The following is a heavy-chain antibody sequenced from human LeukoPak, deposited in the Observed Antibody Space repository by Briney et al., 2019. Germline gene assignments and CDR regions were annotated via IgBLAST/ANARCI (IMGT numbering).Heavy chain of an antibody. D-gene: IGHD6-19*01. V-gene: IGHV3-23*01. Sequence: PGGSLRLSCAASGFTFSNYVMNWVRQAPGKGLEWVSGISGSGDSTYYADSVKGRFTISRDNSKNTMYLQMNSLRAEDTAVYYCAKDGPGSGWHILWAYFDYWGQGTLVTVSS. CDR3: AKDGPGSGWHILWAYFDY. CDR2: ISGSGDST. CDR1: GFTFSNYV. J-gene: IGHJ4*02.